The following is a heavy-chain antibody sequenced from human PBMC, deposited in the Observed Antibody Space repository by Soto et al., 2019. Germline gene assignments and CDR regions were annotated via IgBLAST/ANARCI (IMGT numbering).Heavy chain of an antibody. CDR1: GFTVSSNY. J-gene: IGHJ4*02. Sequence: PGGSLRLSCAASGFTVSSNYMSWVRQAPGKGLEWVSVIYSGSSTYYADSVKGRFTISRDNSKNTLYLQMNSLRAEDTAVYYCANGGFDFDYYFDYWGQGTLVTVSS. CDR2: IYSGSST. CDR3: ANGGFDFDYYFDY. D-gene: IGHD3-9*01. V-gene: IGHV3-66*01.